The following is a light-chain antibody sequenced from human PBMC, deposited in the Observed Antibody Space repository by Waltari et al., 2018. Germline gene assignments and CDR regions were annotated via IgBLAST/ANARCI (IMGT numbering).Light chain of an antibody. V-gene: IGKV1-5*03. CDR2: GVS. CDR3: QYYNNYELT. J-gene: IGKJ4*01. CDR1: QRITNW. Sequence: DIQLTQSPSFLSASVGDRVTITCRASQRITNWLAWYQQKPGMAPKLLIYGVSTLESGVPSRFSGSGSGAEFTLTISSLQPDDFATYYCQYYNNYELTFGGGTKVEIK.